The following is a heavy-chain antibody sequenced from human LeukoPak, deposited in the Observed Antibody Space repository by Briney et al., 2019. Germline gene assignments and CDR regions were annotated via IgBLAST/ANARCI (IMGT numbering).Heavy chain of an antibody. D-gene: IGHD5-12*01. CDR2: IYHSGTT. CDR3: ARGGFGFVDIVATISAPRPTPLAVAGTGNWFDP. CDR1: RGSISSDNTW. J-gene: IGHJ5*02. Sequence: SETLSLTCAVSRGSISSDNTWWTWVRQPPGKGLEWIGDIYHSGTTNYNPSLRSRVTISLDKSKNQFSLSLSSVTAADTAVYYCARGGFGFVDIVATISAPRPTPLAVAGTGNWFDPWGQGTLVTVSS. V-gene: IGHV4-4*02.